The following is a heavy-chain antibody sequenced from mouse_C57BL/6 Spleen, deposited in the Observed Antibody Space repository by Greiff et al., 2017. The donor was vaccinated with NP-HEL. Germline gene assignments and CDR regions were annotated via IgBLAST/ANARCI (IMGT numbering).Heavy chain of an antibody. CDR2: INPNNGGT. CDR1: GYTFTDYN. V-gene: IGHV1-22*01. Sequence: VQLQQSGPELVKPGASVKMSCKASGYTFTDYNMHWVKQSHGKSLEWIGYINPNNGGTSYNQKFKGKATLTADKSSSTAYMQLSSLTSEDSAVYFCARGNYDYDFDYWGQGTTLTVSS. CDR3: ARGNYDYDFDY. J-gene: IGHJ2*01. D-gene: IGHD2-4*01.